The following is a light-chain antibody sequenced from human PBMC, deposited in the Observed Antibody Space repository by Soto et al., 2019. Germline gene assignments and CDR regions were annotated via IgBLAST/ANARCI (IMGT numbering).Light chain of an antibody. Sequence: SYELTQPPAVSVAPGQTASITCGGTNIGSKSVHWYQQMPGQAPVLVVYDDNDRPSGVPERLSGSNSGNTATLTISRVEAGDEAYYYCQVWDSSSGHEGVFGGVTKLTVL. J-gene: IGLJ2*01. V-gene: IGLV3-21*02. CDR3: QVWDSSSGHEGV. CDR2: DDN. CDR1: NIGSKS.